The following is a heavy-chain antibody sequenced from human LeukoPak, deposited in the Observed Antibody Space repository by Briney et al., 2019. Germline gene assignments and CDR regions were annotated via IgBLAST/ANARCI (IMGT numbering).Heavy chain of an antibody. D-gene: IGHD3-22*01. CDR1: GYTFTSYG. CDR3: ARDPRDYYDSSGYYLFDY. CDR2: ISAYNGNT. Sequence: GASVKVSCKASGYTFTSYGIGWVRQAPGQGLEWMGWISAYNGNTNYAQKLQGRVTMTTDTSTSTAYMELRSLRSDDTAVYYCARDPRDYYDSSGYYLFDYWGQGTLVTVSS. J-gene: IGHJ4*02. V-gene: IGHV1-18*01.